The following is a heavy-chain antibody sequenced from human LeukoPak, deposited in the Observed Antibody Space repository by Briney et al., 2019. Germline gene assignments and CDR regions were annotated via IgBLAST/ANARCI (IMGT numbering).Heavy chain of an antibody. V-gene: IGHV4-34*01. CDR3: ATLGYCSGGSCSFDY. J-gene: IGHJ4*02. CDR2: INHSGST. CDR1: GGSFSGYY. Sequence: SETLSLTCAVYGGSFSGYYSSWIRQPPGKGLEWIGSINHSGSTKYNPSLKSRVSISVDAPKNQYSLKLSSVTAAETAVYYCATLGYCSGGSCSFDYWGQGTLVTVSS. D-gene: IGHD2-15*01.